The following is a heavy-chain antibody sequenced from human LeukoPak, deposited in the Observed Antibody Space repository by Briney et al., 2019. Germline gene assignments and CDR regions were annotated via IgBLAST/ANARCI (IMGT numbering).Heavy chain of an antibody. CDR1: GFTFSSYG. D-gene: IGHD3-10*02. CDR3: ARRRFVPGVRSSWFDS. V-gene: IGHV1-18*01. J-gene: IGHJ5*01. Sequence: ASVKVSCKASGFTFSSYGITWVRQAPGQGLEWMGWFSAYNGNTDYAQKFQDRVIITTDSSTNTAFMELRGLRHDDTAVYFCARRRFVPGVRSSWFDSWGQGTLVTVSS. CDR2: FSAYNGNT.